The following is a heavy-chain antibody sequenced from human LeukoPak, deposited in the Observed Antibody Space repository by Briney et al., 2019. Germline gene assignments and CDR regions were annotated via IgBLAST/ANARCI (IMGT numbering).Heavy chain of an antibody. D-gene: IGHD3-16*01. CDR2: ISYDGSNK. J-gene: IGHJ4*02. V-gene: IGHV3-30*03. CDR3: ARDGGRYSFDY. CDR1: GFTFSSYG. Sequence: LGGSLRLSCAASGFTFSSYGMHWVRQAPGKGLEWVAVISYDGSNKNYADSVKGRVTISRDNSQNTLHLQMNSLRAEDTAIYYCARDGGRYSFDYWGQGTLVTVSS.